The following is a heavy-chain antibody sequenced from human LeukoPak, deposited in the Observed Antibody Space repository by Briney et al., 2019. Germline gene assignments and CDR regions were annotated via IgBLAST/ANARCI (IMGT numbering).Heavy chain of an antibody. D-gene: IGHD3-10*01. Sequence: ASVKVSCKASGYTFTSYYMHWVRQAPGQGLEWMGIINPSGGSTSYAQKFQGRVTMTRDTSTSTVYMELSSLRSEDTAVYYCAREGGGGVTMVRGNSWFDPWGQGTLVTVSS. CDR3: AREGGGGVTMVRGNSWFDP. J-gene: IGHJ5*02. CDR2: INPSGGST. V-gene: IGHV1-46*01. CDR1: GYTFTSYY.